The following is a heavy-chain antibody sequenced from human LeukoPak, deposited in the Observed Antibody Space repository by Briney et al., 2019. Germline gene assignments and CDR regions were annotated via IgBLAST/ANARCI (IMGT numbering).Heavy chain of an antibody. CDR3: AKRGAI. Sequence: GGSLRLSCAASGFTFSNSAMTWVRQAPGKGLEWVSDINGSGGSTYYADSVKGRFTISRDNSKNTLFLQMNSLRAEDTAVYYCAKRGAIWGQGTMVTVSS. D-gene: IGHD3-16*01. V-gene: IGHV3-23*01. CDR1: GFTFSNSA. J-gene: IGHJ3*02. CDR2: INGSGGST.